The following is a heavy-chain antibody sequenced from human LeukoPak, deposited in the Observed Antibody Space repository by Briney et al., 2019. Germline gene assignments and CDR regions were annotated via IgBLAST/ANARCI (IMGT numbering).Heavy chain of an antibody. CDR2: ISAYNGNT. CDR3: ARDLPPGYCSSTSCRYYFDY. V-gene: IGHV1-18*01. Sequence: GASVKVSCKASGYTFTSYGISWVRQVPGQGLEWMGWISAYNGNTNYAQKLQGRVTMTTDTSTSTAYTELRSLRSDDTAVYYCARDLPPGYCSSTSCRYYFDYWGQGTLVTVSS. CDR1: GYTFTSYG. J-gene: IGHJ4*02. D-gene: IGHD2-2*03.